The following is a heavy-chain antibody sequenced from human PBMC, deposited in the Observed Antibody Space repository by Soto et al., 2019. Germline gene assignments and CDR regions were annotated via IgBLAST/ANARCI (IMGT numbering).Heavy chain of an antibody. CDR2: ISGSGGST. CDR1: GFTFSSYA. Sequence: EVQLLESGGGLVQPGGSLRLSCAASGFTFSSYAMSWVRQAPGKGLEWVSAISGSGGSTYYADSVKGRFTISRNNSKNAMYVQMTSLRAENTAVYYRAKVLGTRGGYADDDFDIWGQGTMVTVSS. CDR3: AKVLGTRGGYADDDFDI. D-gene: IGHD6-19*01. J-gene: IGHJ3*02. V-gene: IGHV3-23*01.